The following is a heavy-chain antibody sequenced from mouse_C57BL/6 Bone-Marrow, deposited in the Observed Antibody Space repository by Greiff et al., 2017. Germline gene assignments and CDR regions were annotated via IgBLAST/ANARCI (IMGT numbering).Heavy chain of an antibody. J-gene: IGHJ2*01. V-gene: IGHV5-9-1*02. CDR2: ISSGGGYI. CDR3: TRDVGVDY. Sequence: DVMLVESGEGLVKPGGSLKLSCAASGFTFSSYAMSWVRQTPEKRLEWVAYISSGGGYIYYEETVKGRFTISRDNARNTLYLQMSSLKSEDTAMYYCTRDVGVDYWGQGTTLTVSS. CDR1: GFTFSSYA.